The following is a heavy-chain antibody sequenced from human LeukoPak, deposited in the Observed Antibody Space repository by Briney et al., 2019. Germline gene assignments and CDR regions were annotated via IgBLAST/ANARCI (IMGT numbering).Heavy chain of an antibody. D-gene: IGHD1-26*01. CDR2: IYHSGST. CDR1: GYSISSGYY. Sequence: PSETLSLTXAVSGYSISSGYYWGWIRQPPGKGLEWIGSIYHSGSTYYNPSLKSRVTISVDTSKNQFSLKLSSVTAADTAVYYCASIHSGSYYDYWGQGTLVTVSS. V-gene: IGHV4-38-2*01. J-gene: IGHJ4*02. CDR3: ASIHSGSYYDY.